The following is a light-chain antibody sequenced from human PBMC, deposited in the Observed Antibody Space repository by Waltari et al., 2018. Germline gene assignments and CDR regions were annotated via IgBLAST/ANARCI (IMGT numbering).Light chain of an antibody. V-gene: IGLV2-11*01. CDR3: CSYAGSYILV. J-gene: IGLJ2*01. Sequence: QSALTQPRSVSGSPGQSVTISCTGTSSDVGGYNYVSWYQQHPGKAPKLMIYDVNKRPSGVPDRFSGSKSGNMASLTISGLQAEDEADFYCCSYAGSYILVFGGGTKLTVL. CDR2: DVN. CDR1: SSDVGGYNY.